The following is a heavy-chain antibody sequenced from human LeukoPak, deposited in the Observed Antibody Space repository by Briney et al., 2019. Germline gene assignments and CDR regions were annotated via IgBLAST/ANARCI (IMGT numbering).Heavy chain of an antibody. J-gene: IGHJ4*02. CDR3: AKNGRDDHDKYFFDF. CDR2: ISGSGVGT. Sequence: GGSLRLSCAGSGFIFRNYAMSWVRQAPGMGLEWVSAISGSGVGTNYADSVKGRFTVSRDNSKNTLYLQMNSLRAEDTAVYYCAKNGRDDHDKYFFDFWGQGTQVTVSS. CDR1: GFIFRNYA. V-gene: IGHV3-23*01. D-gene: IGHD3-9*01.